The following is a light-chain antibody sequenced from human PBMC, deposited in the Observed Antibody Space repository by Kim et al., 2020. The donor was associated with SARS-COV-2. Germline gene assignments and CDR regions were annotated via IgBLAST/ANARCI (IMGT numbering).Light chain of an antibody. CDR1: SSNIGSNY. J-gene: IGLJ3*02. CDR2: RNN. V-gene: IGLV1-47*01. CDR3: AAWDDSLSGWV. Sequence: QSVLTQPPSASGTPGQRVTISCSGSSSNIGSNYVYWYQRLPGTAPKLLIYRNNQRPSGVPDRSSGSKSGTSASLAISGLRSEDEADYYCAAWDDSLSGWVFGGGTQLTVL.